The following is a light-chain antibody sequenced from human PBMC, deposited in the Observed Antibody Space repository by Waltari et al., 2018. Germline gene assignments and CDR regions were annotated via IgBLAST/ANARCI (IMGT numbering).Light chain of an antibody. Sequence: YDLTQPSSVSVSPGQTATITCSGDVLAEKYVRWFQQKPGQAPTLILYKDTERPSGIPERFSGSTSVSTVTLTISGALPEDEADYHCHAAADNNWFFGGGTKLTVL. CDR2: KDT. CDR3: HAAADNNWF. J-gene: IGLJ2*01. V-gene: IGLV3-27*01. CDR1: VLAEKY.